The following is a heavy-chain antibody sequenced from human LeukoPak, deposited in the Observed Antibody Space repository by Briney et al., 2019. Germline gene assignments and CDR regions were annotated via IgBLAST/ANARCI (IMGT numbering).Heavy chain of an antibody. CDR1: GYSFTGYY. CDR2: INPNSGDT. Sequence: ASVKVSCKASGYSFTGYYIHWVRQAPGQGLECMGWINPNSGDTNYAQKFQGRVTMTRDTSISTAYVELSRLRSDDTAIYYCARVSSFDWLYYFDYWGQGTLVTVSS. J-gene: IGHJ4*02. V-gene: IGHV1-2*02. D-gene: IGHD3-9*01. CDR3: ARVSSFDWLYYFDY.